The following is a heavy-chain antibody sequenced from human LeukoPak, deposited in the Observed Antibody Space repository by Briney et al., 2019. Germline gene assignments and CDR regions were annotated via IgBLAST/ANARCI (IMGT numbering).Heavy chain of an antibody. V-gene: IGHV4-59*01. Sequence: PSETLSLTCSVSGDSITTYYWSWIRQPPGKGLEWIGYIYHSGTTGYNPSLQSRVFMSIDMSKNQFSLKLSSVTAADTAVYYCVRGRDGYSDWGQGTLVTVSS. CDR1: GDSITTYY. CDR2: IYHSGTT. J-gene: IGHJ4*02. CDR3: VRGRDGYSD. D-gene: IGHD5-24*01.